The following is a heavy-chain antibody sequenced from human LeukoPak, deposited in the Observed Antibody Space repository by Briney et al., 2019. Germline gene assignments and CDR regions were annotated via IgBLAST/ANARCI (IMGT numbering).Heavy chain of an antibody. CDR2: IYSGGST. CDR3: ASPSSSWYSHFDY. J-gene: IGHJ4*02. V-gene: IGHV3-66*01. CDR1: GFTVSSNY. D-gene: IGHD6-13*01. Sequence: PGGSLRLSCAASGFTVSSNYMSWVRQAPGKGLEWVSVIYSGGSTYYADSVKGRFTISRDNSKNTLYLQMNSLRAEDTAVYYCASPSSSWYSHFDYWGQGTLVTVSS.